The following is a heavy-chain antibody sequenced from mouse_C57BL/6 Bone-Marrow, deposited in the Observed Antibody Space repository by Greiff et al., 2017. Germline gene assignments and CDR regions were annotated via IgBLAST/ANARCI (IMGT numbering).Heavy chain of an antibody. D-gene: IGHD2-4*01. J-gene: IGHJ1*03. V-gene: IGHV5-15*01. CDR2: ISNLAYSI. CDR1: GFTFSDYG. CDR3: ARHNYDYDVGYFDV. Sequence: EVKLVESGGGLVQPGGSLKLSCAASGFTFSDYGMAWVRQAPRKGPEWVAFISNLAYSIYYADTVTGRFTIARENAKNTLYLEMSRLRSEDTAMYYCARHNYDYDVGYFDVWGTGTTVTVSS.